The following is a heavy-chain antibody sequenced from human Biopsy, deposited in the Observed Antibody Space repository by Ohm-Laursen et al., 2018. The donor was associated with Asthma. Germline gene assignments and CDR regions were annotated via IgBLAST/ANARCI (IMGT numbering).Heavy chain of an antibody. Sequence: ASVKVSCKASGYTFTSYDINWVRQATGQGLEWMGWMNPNSGNTGYPQNFQGRVTMTRDTSISTAYMELSRLRSDDTALYYCARGQKSPGDRWFDPWGQGTLVTVSS. CDR1: GYTFTSYD. CDR2: MNPNSGNT. V-gene: IGHV1-8*01. D-gene: IGHD7-27*01. J-gene: IGHJ5*02. CDR3: ARGQKSPGDRWFDP.